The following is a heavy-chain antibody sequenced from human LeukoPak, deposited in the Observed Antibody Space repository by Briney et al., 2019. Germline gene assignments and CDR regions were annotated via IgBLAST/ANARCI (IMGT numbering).Heavy chain of an antibody. D-gene: IGHD3-22*01. Sequence: SETLSLTCTVSGGSISSSSYYWGWIRQPPGKGLEWIGSIYYSGSTYYNPSLKSRVTISVDTSKNQFSLKLSSVTAADTAVYYCARDLGYYDSSGWDMDVWGQGTTVTVSS. CDR3: ARDLGYYDSSGWDMDV. J-gene: IGHJ6*02. V-gene: IGHV4-39*07. CDR2: IYYSGST. CDR1: GGSISSSSYY.